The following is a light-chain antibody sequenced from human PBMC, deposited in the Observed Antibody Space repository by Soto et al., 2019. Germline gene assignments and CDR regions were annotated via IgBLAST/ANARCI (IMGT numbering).Light chain of an antibody. V-gene: IGLV2-14*01. CDR3: SSYTSSSTLYV. CDR1: SSDVGGYNY. Sequence: SLLTQPASVSGSPGQSITISFAGTSSDVGGYNYVSWYQQHPGKAPKLMIYEVSNRPSGVSNRFSGSKSGNTASLTISGLQAEDEADYYCSSYTSSSTLYVFGTGTKVTVL. J-gene: IGLJ1*01. CDR2: EVS.